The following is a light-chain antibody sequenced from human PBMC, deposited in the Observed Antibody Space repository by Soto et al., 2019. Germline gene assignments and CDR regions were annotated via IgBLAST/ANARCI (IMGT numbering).Light chain of an antibody. J-gene: IGKJ1*01. V-gene: IGKV1-5*01. CDR3: QHYNSYSEA. Sequence: DIQMTPYPSTLSASVGDRVTITCRASRSINRWLAWYQQKPGKAPKLIISDASNLENGVPSRFSGSASGTEFTLTISSLQPDDFATYYCQHYNSYSEAFGQGTKVDIK. CDR1: RSINRW. CDR2: DAS.